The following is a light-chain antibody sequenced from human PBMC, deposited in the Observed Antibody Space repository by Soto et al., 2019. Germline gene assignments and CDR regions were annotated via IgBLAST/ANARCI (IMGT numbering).Light chain of an antibody. CDR3: QQYGSSSIT. CDR1: QSGTSN. Sequence: EIVLTQSPGTLSLSPGERATLSSRASQSGTSNLAWYQQKPGQAPRLLIYGASSRATGIPDRFSGSGSGTDFTLTISRLEPEDFAVYYCQQYGSSSITFGQGTRLEIK. J-gene: IGKJ5*01. V-gene: IGKV3-20*01. CDR2: GAS.